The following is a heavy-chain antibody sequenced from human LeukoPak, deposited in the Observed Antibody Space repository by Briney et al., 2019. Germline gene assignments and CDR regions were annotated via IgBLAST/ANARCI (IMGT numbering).Heavy chain of an antibody. D-gene: IGHD6-6*01. CDR1: GFTFSSYA. Sequence: GGSLRLSCAASGFTFSSYAMSWLRQAPGKGLEWVSAISGSGGSTYYADLVKGRFTISRDNSKNTLYLQMNSLRAEDTAVYYCAKDRGVAARPSYGFYYYYMDVWGKGTTVTVSS. CDR2: ISGSGGST. J-gene: IGHJ6*03. CDR3: AKDRGVAARPSYGFYYYYMDV. V-gene: IGHV3-23*01.